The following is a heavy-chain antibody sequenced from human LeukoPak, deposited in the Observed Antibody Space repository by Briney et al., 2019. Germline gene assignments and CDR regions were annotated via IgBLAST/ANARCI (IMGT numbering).Heavy chain of an antibody. CDR2: ISSSSSTI. CDR3: ARGYCSSTSCQGYSSSWYGGGFDY. Sequence: GGSLRLSCAASGFTFSSYSMNWVRQAPGKGLEWVSYISSSSSTIYYADSVKGRFTISRDNAKNSLYLQMNSLRAEDTAVYYCARGYCSSTSCQGYSSSWYGGGFDYWGQGTLVTVSS. J-gene: IGHJ4*02. CDR1: GFTFSSYS. V-gene: IGHV3-48*01. D-gene: IGHD2-2*01.